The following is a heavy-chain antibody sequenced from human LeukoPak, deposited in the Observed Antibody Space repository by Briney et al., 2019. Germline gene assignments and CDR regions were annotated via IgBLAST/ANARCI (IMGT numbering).Heavy chain of an antibody. J-gene: IGHJ2*01. CDR1: GFTFSSYW. CDR3: AKANGITGTTYWYFDL. D-gene: IGHD1-7*01. CDR2: YNGGNDGT. Sequence: PGGSLRLSCAASGFTFSSYWMHWVRQAPGKGLEWLSVYNGGNDGTYYADSVKGRFTISRDNSKNTLYLQLNSLRTEDTAVYYCAKANGITGTTYWYFDLWGRGTLVTVSS. V-gene: IGHV3-23*01.